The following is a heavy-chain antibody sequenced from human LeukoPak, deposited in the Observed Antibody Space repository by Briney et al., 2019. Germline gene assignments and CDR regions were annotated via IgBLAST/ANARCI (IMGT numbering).Heavy chain of an antibody. V-gene: IGHV1-2*02. J-gene: IGHJ4*02. CDR2: INPKSGDT. Sequence: ASVKVSCKASGYTFTDCYIHWVRQAPGQGLEWMGWINPKSGDTNYAQKFQGRVTMTRDTSISTAYMELSGLTSDDTSVYYCARDPAVLPNYVEIPAHAGFDSWGLGILVTVSS. CDR1: GYTFTDCY. D-gene: IGHD2-2*01. CDR3: ARDPAVLPNYVEIPAHAGFDS.